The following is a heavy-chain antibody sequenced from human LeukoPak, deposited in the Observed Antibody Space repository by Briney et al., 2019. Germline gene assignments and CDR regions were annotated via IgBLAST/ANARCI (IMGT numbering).Heavy chain of an antibody. CDR2: IYTTGST. D-gene: IGHD4-11*01. V-gene: IGHV4-4*07. CDR3: ARMYSNYFDY. J-gene: IGHJ4*02. CDR1: GGSISNYY. Sequence: NPSETLSLTCTVSGGSISNYYWSWIRQPAGKGLEWIGRIYTTGSTNYNPSLKSRVTMSVDTSKNQFSLKLSSVTAADTAVYYCARMYSNYFDYWGQGTLVTVSS.